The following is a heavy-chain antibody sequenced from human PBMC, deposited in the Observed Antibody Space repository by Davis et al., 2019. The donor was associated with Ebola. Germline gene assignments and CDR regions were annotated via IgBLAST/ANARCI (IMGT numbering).Heavy chain of an antibody. V-gene: IGHV3-7*01. CDR2: INQDGSEK. Sequence: GESLKISCAASGFTFSSHWMSWVRQAPGKGLEWVANINQDGSEKYYVDSVKGRFIISRDNAKNSLSLEMNSLRAEDTAVYYCARVGGSCYGYWGQGALVSVSS. CDR1: GFTFSSHW. J-gene: IGHJ4*02. D-gene: IGHD2-15*01. CDR3: ARVGGSCYGY.